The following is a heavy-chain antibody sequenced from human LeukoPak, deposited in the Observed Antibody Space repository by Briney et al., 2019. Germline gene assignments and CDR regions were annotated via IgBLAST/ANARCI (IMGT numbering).Heavy chain of an antibody. CDR2: IYYSGST. CDR3: AREGITMIKAPVAFDI. J-gene: IGHJ3*02. Sequence: SETLSLTCTVSGGSISSYYWSWIRQPPGKGLEWIGYIYYSGSTNYNPSLKSRVTISVDTSKNQFSLKLSSVTAADTAVYYCAREGITMIKAPVAFDIWGQGTMVTVSS. CDR1: GGSISSYY. V-gene: IGHV4-59*12. D-gene: IGHD3-22*01.